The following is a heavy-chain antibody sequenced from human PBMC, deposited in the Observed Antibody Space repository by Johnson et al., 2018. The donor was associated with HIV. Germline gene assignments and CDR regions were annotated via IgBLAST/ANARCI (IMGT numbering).Heavy chain of an antibody. J-gene: IGHJ3*02. V-gene: IGHV3-33*03. Sequence: QVQLVESGGGVVQPGRSLRLSCAASGFTFNTYAIAWVRQAPGKGLEWVAFIRYDGSNKYYADSVKGRFTISRDNAKNSLYLQMNSLRAEDTAVYYCVGVKFYDPDAFDIWGHGTMVTVSS. CDR1: GFTFNTYA. CDR2: IRYDGSNK. CDR3: VGVKFYDPDAFDI. D-gene: IGHD3-16*01.